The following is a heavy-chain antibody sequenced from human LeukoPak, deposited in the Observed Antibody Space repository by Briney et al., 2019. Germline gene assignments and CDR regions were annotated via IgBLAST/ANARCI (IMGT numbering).Heavy chain of an antibody. CDR1: GFTFSTYW. D-gene: IGHD4-17*01. CDR2: INRDGTST. V-gene: IGHV3-74*01. Sequence: PGGSLRLSCAASGFTFSTYWMHWVRQAPGKGLVWVSRINRDGTSTGYADSVKGRLTISRDNAKNTVYLQMNSLSAEDTSMYYCTFSSYVDHVGVDAFDMWGQGTMVTVSS. J-gene: IGHJ3*02. CDR3: TFSSYVDHVGVDAFDM.